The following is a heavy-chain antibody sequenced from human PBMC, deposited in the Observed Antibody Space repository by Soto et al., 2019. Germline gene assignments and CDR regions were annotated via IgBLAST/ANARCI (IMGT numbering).Heavy chain of an antibody. CDR3: ARSSGWRKVGVYKYGLDV. J-gene: IGHJ6*02. Sequence: QVQLVESGGGWVKPGESLRLSCIGSGFTLSDNWMTWIRQAPGKGLEWVSYISASGDYTIYADSLKGRFTISRDNARNSLWLQINSLTAEATAVYYCARSSGWRKVGVYKYGLDVWGQGTTVIVSS. V-gene: IGHV3-11*06. CDR1: GFTLSDNW. CDR2: ISASGDYT. D-gene: IGHD1-1*01.